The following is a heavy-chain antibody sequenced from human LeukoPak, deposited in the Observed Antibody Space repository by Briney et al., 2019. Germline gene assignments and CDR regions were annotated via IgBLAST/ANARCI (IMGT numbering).Heavy chain of an antibody. CDR2: INHSGST. Sequence: SETLSLTCAVYGGSFSGYYWSWIRQPPGKGLEWIGEINHSGSTNYNPSLKSRVTISVDTSKNQFSLKLSSVTAADTAVYYCARGRTVLRDFWSGYQSPYFHYWGQGTLVTVSS. J-gene: IGHJ4*02. V-gene: IGHV4-34*01. CDR3: ARGRTVLRDFWSGYQSPYFHY. CDR1: GGSFSGYY. D-gene: IGHD3-3*01.